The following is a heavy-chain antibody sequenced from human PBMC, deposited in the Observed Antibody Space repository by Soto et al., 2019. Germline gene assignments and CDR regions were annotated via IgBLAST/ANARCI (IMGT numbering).Heavy chain of an antibody. CDR2: ISAYNGNT. CDR1: GYTFTSYG. Sequence: ASVKVSCKASGYTFTSYGISWVRQAPGQGLEWMGWISAYNGNTNYAQKLQGRVTMTTDTSTSTAYMELRSLRSDDTAVYYCAREYYYGSGSPIYGMDVWGKGTTVTVSS. CDR3: AREYYYGSGSPIYGMDV. D-gene: IGHD3-10*01. J-gene: IGHJ6*04. V-gene: IGHV1-18*01.